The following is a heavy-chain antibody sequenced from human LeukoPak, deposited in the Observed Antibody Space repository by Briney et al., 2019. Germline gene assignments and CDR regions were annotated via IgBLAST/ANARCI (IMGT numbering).Heavy chain of an antibody. Sequence: GGSLRLSCAAPGFSLRIYGMHWVRQATGKGVGCVAFIRDDGTKKYYGDSVKGRFTISRDNSKKTLYLQMDSLRIEDTGVYYCAKVGLTFAGAMDVWGQGTTVTVTS. V-gene: IGHV3-30*02. CDR1: GFSLRIYG. CDR2: IRDDGTKK. CDR3: AKVGLTFAGAMDV. J-gene: IGHJ6*02. D-gene: IGHD3-3*02.